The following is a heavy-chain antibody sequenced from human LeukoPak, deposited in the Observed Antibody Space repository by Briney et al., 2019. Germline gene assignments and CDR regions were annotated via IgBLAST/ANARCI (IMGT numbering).Heavy chain of an antibody. CDR1: GGSISSYY. J-gene: IGHJ5*02. D-gene: IGHD3-10*01. Sequence: SETLSLTCTVSGGSISSYYWCWIRQPPGKGLEWIGNIYYTGSTNYNPSLKSRVTISVDTSKNQFSLKLSSVTAADTAVYYCARENGSGNWFDPWGQGTLVTVSS. V-gene: IGHV4-59*01. CDR3: ARENGSGNWFDP. CDR2: IYYTGST.